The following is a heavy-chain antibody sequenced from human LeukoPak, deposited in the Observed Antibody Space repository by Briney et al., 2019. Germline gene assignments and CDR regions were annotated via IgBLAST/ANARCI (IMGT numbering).Heavy chain of an antibody. J-gene: IGHJ5*02. V-gene: IGHV4-59*12. D-gene: IGHD3-10*01. CDR3: AREDGSGSYYESYNWFDP. CDR1: GGSISSYY. CDR2: IYYSGST. Sequence: SKTLSLTCTVSGGSISSYYWSWIRQPPGKGLEWIGYIYYSGSTNYNPSLKSRVTISVDTSKNQFSLKLSSVTAADTAVYYCAREDGSGSYYESYNWFDPWGQGTLVTVSS.